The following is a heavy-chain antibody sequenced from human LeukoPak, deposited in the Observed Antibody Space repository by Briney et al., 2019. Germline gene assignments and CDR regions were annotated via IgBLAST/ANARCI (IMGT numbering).Heavy chain of an antibody. CDR1: GGTFSSYA. Sequence: SVKVSCKASGGTFSSYAISWVRQAPGQGLEWMGRIIPIFGTANYAQKFQGRVTITTDESTSTAYMELRSLRSDDTAVYYCARGYSGSSWPVGDYWGQGTLVTVSS. D-gene: IGHD6-13*01. J-gene: IGHJ4*02. CDR2: IIPIFGTA. CDR3: ARGYSGSSWPVGDY. V-gene: IGHV1-69*05.